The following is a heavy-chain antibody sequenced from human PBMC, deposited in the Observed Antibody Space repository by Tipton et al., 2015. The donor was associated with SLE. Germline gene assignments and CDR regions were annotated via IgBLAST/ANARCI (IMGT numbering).Heavy chain of an antibody. Sequence: GSLRLSCAASGFIFDDYAMHWVRQAPGKGLEWVSLISWNGGGTSYADSVKGRFTVSRDNGKNSVYLQMNSLRAEDTAVYYCTREGPDYQGCPLDVWGQGTTVTVSS. V-gene: IGHV3-43D*03. CDR2: ISWNGGGT. CDR3: TREGPDYQGCPLDV. CDR1: GFIFDDYA. J-gene: IGHJ6*02. D-gene: IGHD4-11*01.